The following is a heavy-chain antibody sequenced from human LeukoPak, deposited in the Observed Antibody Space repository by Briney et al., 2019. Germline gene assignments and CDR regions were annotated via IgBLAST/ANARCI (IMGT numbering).Heavy chain of an antibody. CDR3: ASLSRITMIVVVTSYYYYYMDV. J-gene: IGHJ6*03. CDR1: GGSISSSSYY. D-gene: IGHD3-22*01. Sequence: SETLSLTCTVSGGSISSSSYYWGWIRQPPGKGLEWIGSIYYSGSTYYNPSLKSRVTISVDTSKNQFSLKLSSVTAADTAVYYCASLSRITMIVVVTSYYYYYMDVWGKGTTVTVSS. CDR2: IYYSGST. V-gene: IGHV4-39*07.